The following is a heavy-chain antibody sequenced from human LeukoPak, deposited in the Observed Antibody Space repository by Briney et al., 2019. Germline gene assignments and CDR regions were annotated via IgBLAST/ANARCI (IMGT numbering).Heavy chain of an antibody. CDR2: INHSGST. CDR1: GGSFSGYY. Sequence: SETLSLTCAVYGGSFSGYYWSWIRQPPGKGLEWIGEINHSGSTNYNPSLKSRVTISVDTSKNQFSLKLSSVTAADTAVYYCARGSAETWIWFDPWGQGTLVTVSS. D-gene: IGHD2-2*03. CDR3: ARGSAETWIWFDP. V-gene: IGHV4-34*01. J-gene: IGHJ5*02.